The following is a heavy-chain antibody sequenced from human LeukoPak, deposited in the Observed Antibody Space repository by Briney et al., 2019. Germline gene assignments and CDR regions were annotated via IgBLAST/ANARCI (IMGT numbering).Heavy chain of an antibody. CDR2: INHSGST. Sequence: SETLSLTCAVYGGSFSGYYWSWIRQPPGKGPEWIGEINHSGSTNYNPSLKSRVTISVDTSKNQLSLKLSSVTAADTAVYYCAQKYDFWSGYYRYWGQGTLVTVSS. D-gene: IGHD3-3*01. CDR1: GGSFSGYY. J-gene: IGHJ4*02. V-gene: IGHV4-34*01. CDR3: AQKYDFWSGYYRY.